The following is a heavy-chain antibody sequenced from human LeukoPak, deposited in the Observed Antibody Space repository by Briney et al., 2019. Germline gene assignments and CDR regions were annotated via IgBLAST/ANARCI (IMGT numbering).Heavy chain of an antibody. V-gene: IGHV3-30*04. J-gene: IGHJ4*02. CDR3: GRAPVVVTTPPDY. Sequence: PGGSLRLSCAASGFTFSSYAMHWVRQAPGKGLEWVADISYDGSNKYYADSVKGRFTISRDNSKNTLYLQMNSLRAEDTDVYYCGRAPVVVTTPPDYWGQGTLVTVSS. CDR2: ISYDGSNK. CDR1: GFTFSSYA. D-gene: IGHD2-21*02.